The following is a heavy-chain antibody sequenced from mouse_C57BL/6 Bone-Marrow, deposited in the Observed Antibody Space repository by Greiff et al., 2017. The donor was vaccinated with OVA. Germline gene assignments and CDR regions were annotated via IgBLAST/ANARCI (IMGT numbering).Heavy chain of an antibody. CDR1: GFTFSSYG. CDR3: AREGFYYGSRKWYFDV. Sequence: EVKLVESGGDLVKPGGSLKLSCAASGFTFSSYGMSWVRQTPDKRLEWVATISSGGSYTYYPDSVKGRFTISRDNAKNTLYLQMSSLKSEDTAMYYCAREGFYYGSRKWYFDVWGTGTTVTVSS. V-gene: IGHV5-6*01. J-gene: IGHJ1*03. CDR2: ISSGGSYT. D-gene: IGHD1-1*01.